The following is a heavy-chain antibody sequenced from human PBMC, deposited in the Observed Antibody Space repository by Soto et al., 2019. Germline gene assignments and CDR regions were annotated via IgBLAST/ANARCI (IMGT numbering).Heavy chain of an antibody. CDR2: IYYSGST. CDR1: GGSISSSSYY. Sequence: PSETLSLTCTVSGGSISSSSYYWGWIRQPPGKGLEWIGSIYYSGSTYYNPSLKSRVTISVDTSKNQFSLKLSSVTAADTAVYYCARHQYYYYYMDVWGKGTTVPVS. CDR3: ARHQYYYYYMDV. J-gene: IGHJ6*03. V-gene: IGHV4-39*01.